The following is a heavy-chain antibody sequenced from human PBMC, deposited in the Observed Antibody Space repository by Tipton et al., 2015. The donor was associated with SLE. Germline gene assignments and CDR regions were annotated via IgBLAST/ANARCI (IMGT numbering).Heavy chain of an antibody. Sequence: TLSLTCAVSGGSISSSNWWSWVRQPPGKGLEWIGEIYHSGSTNYNPSLKSRVTISVDKSKNQFSLELSSVTAADTAVYYCARGAGQAPYCTNGVCSPFWFDPWGQGTLVTVSS. J-gene: IGHJ5*02. CDR3: ARGAGQAPYCTNGVCSPFWFDP. CDR1: GGSISSSNW. CDR2: IYHSGST. V-gene: IGHV4-4*02. D-gene: IGHD2-8*01.